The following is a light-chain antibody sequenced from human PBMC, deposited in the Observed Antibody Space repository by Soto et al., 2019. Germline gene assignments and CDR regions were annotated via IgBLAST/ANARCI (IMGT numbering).Light chain of an antibody. CDR2: GNS. Sequence: QSVLTQSPSVSGAPGQRVTISCTGSSSNIGAGYDVHWYQQLPGTAPKLLIYGNSNRPSGVPDRFSGSKSGTSASLAITGLQAEDEAHYYCQSYDSSLSGYVVFGGGTKLTVL. J-gene: IGLJ2*01. CDR3: QSYDSSLSGYVV. V-gene: IGLV1-40*01. CDR1: SSNIGAGYD.